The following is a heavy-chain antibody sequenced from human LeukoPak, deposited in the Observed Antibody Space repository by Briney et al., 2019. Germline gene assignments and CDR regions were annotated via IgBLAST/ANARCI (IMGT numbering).Heavy chain of an antibody. CDR3: ARGESGASPFDY. Sequence: SETLSLTCTVSGGSISSGDYYWSWIRQPPGKGLEWIGYIYYSGSTYYNPSLKSRVTISVDTSKNQFSLKLSSVTAAHTAVYYCARGESGASPFDYWGQGTLVTVSS. CDR2: IYYSGST. V-gene: IGHV4-30-4*01. CDR1: GGSISSGDYY. D-gene: IGHD1-26*01. J-gene: IGHJ4*02.